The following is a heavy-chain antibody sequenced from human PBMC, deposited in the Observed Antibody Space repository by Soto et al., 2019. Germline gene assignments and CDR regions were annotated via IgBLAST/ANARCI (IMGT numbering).Heavy chain of an antibody. Sequence: QVQLVESGGGVVQPGRSLRLSCAASGFTFSTYAIHWVRQAPGKGLEWVGVISYGGSNQYYADSVKGRFIISGDNPKNTLYLQMNSLRAEDTAVYYCARQGDSSSIAPWGQGTLVTVSS. CDR3: ARQGDSSSIAP. J-gene: IGHJ5*02. V-gene: IGHV3-30-3*01. CDR1: GFTFSTYA. D-gene: IGHD6-6*01. CDR2: ISYGGSNQ.